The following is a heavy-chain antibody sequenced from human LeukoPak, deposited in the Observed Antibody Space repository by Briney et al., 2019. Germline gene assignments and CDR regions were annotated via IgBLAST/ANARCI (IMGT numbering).Heavy chain of an antibody. CDR2: IYPCDSDT. CDR3: AMRGLEGSSRYPNWCNYFYYGMDV. D-gene: IGHD6-13*01. Sequence: GESLKISCKGSGYSFTSYCFGWVRQMPGKGLEWMGIIYPCDSDTRYSPSFQGQVTISADKSISTAYLQWSSLMASDTAMYYCAMRGLEGSSRYPNWCNYFYYGMDVWGQGKTVTVSS. J-gene: IGHJ6*02. CDR1: GYSFTSYC. V-gene: IGHV5-51*01.